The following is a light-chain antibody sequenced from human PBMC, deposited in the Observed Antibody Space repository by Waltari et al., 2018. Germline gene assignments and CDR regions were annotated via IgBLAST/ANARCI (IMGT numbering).Light chain of an antibody. CDR2: EDT. CDR1: RNVGSYTF. CDR3: CSYSRTSVI. J-gene: IGLJ2*01. Sequence: QSALTQPASVPGSPGQSITISCTGSRNVGSYTFVSWYQHQPGKAPKVIICEDTERPSGVSDRFSASKSGETASLTISGLQAEDEADYYCCSYSRTSVIFGGGPKVTVL. V-gene: IGLV2-23*01.